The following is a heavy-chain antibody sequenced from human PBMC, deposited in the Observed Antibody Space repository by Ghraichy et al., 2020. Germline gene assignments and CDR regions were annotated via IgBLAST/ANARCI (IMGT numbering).Heavy chain of an antibody. D-gene: IGHD1-14*01. J-gene: IGHJ4*02. CDR3: AREQIGEDEPEGSPFPLDY. Sequence: ASVKVSCKASGYTFTSPAMHWVRQAPGQRLEWMGWINAGNGNTKYSQKFQGRVTITRDTSASTAYMELSSLRSEDTAVYYCAREQIGEDEPEGSPFPLDYWGQGTLVTVSS. V-gene: IGHV1-3*01. CDR1: GYTFTSPA. CDR2: INAGNGNT.